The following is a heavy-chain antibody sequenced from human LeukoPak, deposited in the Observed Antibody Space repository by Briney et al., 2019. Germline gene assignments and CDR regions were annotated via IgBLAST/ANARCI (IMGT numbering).Heavy chain of an antibody. J-gene: IGHJ4*02. Sequence: PSQTLSLTCTVSGGSISSGDYYWRWIRQPPGKGLEWFGYIYYSGSTYYNPSLKSRVTISVDTSKNQFSLKLSSVTAADTAVYYCARESRFLEWSADYWGQGTLVTVSS. CDR1: GGSISSGDYY. D-gene: IGHD3-3*01. CDR3: ARESRFLEWSADY. CDR2: IYYSGST. V-gene: IGHV4-30-4*08.